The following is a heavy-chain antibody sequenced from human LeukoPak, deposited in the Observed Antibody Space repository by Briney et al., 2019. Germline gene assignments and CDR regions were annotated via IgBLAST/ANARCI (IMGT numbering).Heavy chain of an antibody. CDR2: ISGSGGDT. CDR3: AKENGTFLEWLSYGMDV. Sequence: PGGSLRLSCAASGFTFSTYAMIWVRQAPGKGLEWVSAISGSGGDTYYADSVKGRFTISRDNSKNTLYLQMNSLRAEDTAVYCCAKENGTFLEWLSYGMDVWGQGTTVTVSS. D-gene: IGHD3-3*02. J-gene: IGHJ6*02. V-gene: IGHV3-23*01. CDR1: GFTFSTYA.